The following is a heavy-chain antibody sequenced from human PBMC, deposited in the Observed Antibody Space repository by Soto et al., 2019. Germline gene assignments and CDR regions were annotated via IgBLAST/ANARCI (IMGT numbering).Heavy chain of an antibody. V-gene: IGHV1-18*01. CDR3: AREGQAPYYYYGMDV. CDR1: GYTFTNYG. Sequence: QVQVVQSGDEVKKPGASVKVSCKASGYTFTNYGFSWVRQAPGQGLEWMGWISGYNGNTKYAEKFQGRVTMTTDTAXXTAHMEVRRLRSDETAVYYCAREGQAPYYYYGMDVWGQGTAVTVSS. CDR2: ISGYNGNT. J-gene: IGHJ6*02.